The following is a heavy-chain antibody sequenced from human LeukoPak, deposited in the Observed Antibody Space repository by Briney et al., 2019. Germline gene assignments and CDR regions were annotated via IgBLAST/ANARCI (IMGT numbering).Heavy chain of an antibody. J-gene: IGHJ4*02. CDR2: IYYSGST. CDR3: ARQSREGYNIFDY. Sequence: PSETLSLTCTVSGGSISSYYWSWIRQPPGKGLEWIGYIYYSGSTNYNPSLKSRVTISVDTSKNQFSLKQTSVTAADTAVYYCARQSREGYNIFDYWVQGTLVTVSS. D-gene: IGHD5-24*01. CDR1: GGSISSYY. V-gene: IGHV4-59*08.